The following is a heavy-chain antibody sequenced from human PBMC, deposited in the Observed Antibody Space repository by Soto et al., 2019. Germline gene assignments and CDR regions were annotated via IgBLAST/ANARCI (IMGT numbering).Heavy chain of an antibody. Sequence: SETLSLTCAVYGGSFSGYYWSWIRQPPGKGLEWIGEINHSVSTNYNPSLKSRVTISVDTSKNQFSLKLSSVTAADTAVYYCARGGRMVIKGCYDYSGQGTRVTVSS. CDR1: GGSFSGYY. J-gene: IGHJ4*02. V-gene: IGHV4-34*01. CDR3: ARGGRMVIKGCYDY. CDR2: INHSVST. D-gene: IGHD3-22*01.